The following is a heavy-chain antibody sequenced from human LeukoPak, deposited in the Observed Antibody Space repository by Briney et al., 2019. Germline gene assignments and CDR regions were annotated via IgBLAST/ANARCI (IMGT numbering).Heavy chain of an antibody. J-gene: IGHJ3*02. CDR1: GFTFSSYE. V-gene: IGHV3-48*03. D-gene: IGHD6-13*01. CDR2: ISSSGSTI. Sequence: GGSLRLSCAASGFTFSSYEMNWVRQAPGKGLEWVSYISSSGSTIYYADSVKGRFTISRDNAKNSLYLQMNSLRAEDTAVYYCARGDSSSYAFDIWGQGTTVTVSS. CDR3: ARGDSSSYAFDI.